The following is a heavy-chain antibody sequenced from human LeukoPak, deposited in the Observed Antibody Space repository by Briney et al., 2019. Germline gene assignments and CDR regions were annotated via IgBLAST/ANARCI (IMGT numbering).Heavy chain of an antibody. CDR2: IYTSGST. J-gene: IGHJ4*02. V-gene: IGHV4-61*02. CDR1: GGSISSGSYY. Sequence: SETLSLTCTVSGGSISSGSYYWSWIRQPAGKGLEWIGRIYTSGSTNYNPSLKSRVTISVDTSENQFSLKLSSVTAADTAVYYCARETRIVGATPDYWGQGTLVTVSS. D-gene: IGHD1-26*01. CDR3: ARETRIVGATPDY.